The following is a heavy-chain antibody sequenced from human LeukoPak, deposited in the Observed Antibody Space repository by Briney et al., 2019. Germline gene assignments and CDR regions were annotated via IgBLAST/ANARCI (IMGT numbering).Heavy chain of an antibody. CDR1: GFTDSSNY. J-gene: IGHJ3*02. V-gene: IGHV3-53*01. CDR2: IYSGGST. D-gene: IGHD6-13*01. CDR3: ASKNKLVLDAFDI. Sequence: GGSLRLSCAASGFTDSSNYMSWVRQAPGKGLEWVSVIYSGGSTYYADSVKGRFTISRDNSKNTLYLQMNSLRAEDTAVYYCASKNKLVLDAFDIWGQGTMVTVSS.